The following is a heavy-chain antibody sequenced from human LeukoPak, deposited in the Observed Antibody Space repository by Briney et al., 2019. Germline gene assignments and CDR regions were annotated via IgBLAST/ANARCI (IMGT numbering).Heavy chain of an antibody. Sequence: GGSLRLSCAASGFTFSSYEMNWVRQAPGKGREWGSYISSSSSTIYYTDSVKGRFTISRDNAKNSLYLQMNGLRAEDTAVYYCAELGITMIGGVWGKGTTVTISS. CDR1: GFTFSSYE. CDR2: ISSSSSTI. J-gene: IGHJ6*04. CDR3: AELGITMIGGV. V-gene: IGHV3-48*03. D-gene: IGHD3-10*02.